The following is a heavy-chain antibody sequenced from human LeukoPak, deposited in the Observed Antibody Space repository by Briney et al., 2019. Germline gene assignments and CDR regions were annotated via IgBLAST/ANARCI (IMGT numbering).Heavy chain of an antibody. D-gene: IGHD5/OR15-5a*01. CDR3: AKGLFYVNLDY. CDR1: GLTFSSYA. V-gene: IGHV3-23*01. CDR2: ISGSGGST. Sequence: GGSLRLSCAASGLTFSSYAMSWVRQAPGKGLERVSAISGSGGSTYYADSVKGRFTISRDNSKNTLYLQMNSLRAEDTAVYYCAKGLFYVNLDYWGQGTLVTVSS. J-gene: IGHJ4*02.